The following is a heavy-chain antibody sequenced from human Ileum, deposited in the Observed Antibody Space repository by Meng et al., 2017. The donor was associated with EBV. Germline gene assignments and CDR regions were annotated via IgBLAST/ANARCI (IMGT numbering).Heavy chain of an antibody. CDR3: ARTGVGLAFDY. V-gene: IGHV4-4*02. Sequence: QGKLRASGPGLGKSSGTLSLTAGGSGESMNNNNWWTWVRQPPGKGLEWIGEIYHSGSTNYNPSLQSRATISVDMSKKQFSLKLRSVTAADTAVYYCARTGVGLAFDYWGLGTLVTVSS. J-gene: IGHJ4*02. CDR1: GESMNNNNW. CDR2: IYHSGST. D-gene: IGHD2-8*01.